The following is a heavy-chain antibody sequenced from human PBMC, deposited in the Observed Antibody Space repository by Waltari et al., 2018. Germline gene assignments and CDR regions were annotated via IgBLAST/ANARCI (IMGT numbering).Heavy chain of an antibody. Sequence: QVQLVQSGAEVKKPGSSVEVSCKASGGTFSSYAISWGRPAPGQGIEWMGGIIPIFGTANYAQKFQGRVTITTDESTSTAYMELSSLRSEDTAVYYCARSNCSGGSCYSSYNWFDPWGQGTLVTVSS. J-gene: IGHJ5*02. CDR3: ARSNCSGGSCYSSYNWFDP. CDR2: IIPIFGTA. D-gene: IGHD2-15*01. CDR1: GGTFSSYA. V-gene: IGHV1-69*05.